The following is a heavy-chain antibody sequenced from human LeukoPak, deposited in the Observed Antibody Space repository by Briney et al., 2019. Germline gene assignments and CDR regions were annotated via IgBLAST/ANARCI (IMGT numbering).Heavy chain of an antibody. D-gene: IGHD3-10*01. V-gene: IGHV4-39*07. J-gene: IGHJ6*03. CDR2: IYHSGST. CDR3: AKGSGSYYYYYMDV. Sequence: SETLSLTCTVSGGSISSSSYYWGWIRQPPGKGLEWIGSIYHSGSTYYNPSLKSRVTIAVETSKNQFSLKLSSVTAADTAVYYCAKGSGSYYYYYMDVWGKGTTVTISS. CDR1: GGSISSSSYY.